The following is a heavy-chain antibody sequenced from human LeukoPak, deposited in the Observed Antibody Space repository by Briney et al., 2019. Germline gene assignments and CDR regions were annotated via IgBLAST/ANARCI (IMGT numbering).Heavy chain of an antibody. CDR3: TGGTFYRLLDY. Sequence: GASVKVSCKVSGYSLTELSMHWVRQAPGKGLEWMGGFDPGNGEPILTKNFQGRVTMTDDTSTDTAYMELSSLRSEDTAVYYCTGGTFYRLLDYWGQGTLVTVSS. CDR2: FDPGNGEP. V-gene: IGHV1-24*01. D-gene: IGHD2/OR15-2a*01. J-gene: IGHJ4*02. CDR1: GYSLTELS.